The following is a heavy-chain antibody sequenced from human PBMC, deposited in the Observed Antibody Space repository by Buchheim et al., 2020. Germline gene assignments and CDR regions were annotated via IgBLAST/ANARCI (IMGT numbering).Heavy chain of an antibody. CDR1: GGSISSGDYY. Sequence: QVQLQESGPGLVKPSQTLSLTCTVSGGSISSGDYYWSWIRQPPGKGLEWIGYIYYSGSTYYNPSLKSRVTISVDTSKNQFSLKLSSVTAADTAVYYCAREQGIAAAPPRYYYYGMDVWGQGTT. D-gene: IGHD6-13*01. CDR3: AREQGIAAAPPRYYYYGMDV. CDR2: IYYSGST. V-gene: IGHV4-30-4*01. J-gene: IGHJ6*02.